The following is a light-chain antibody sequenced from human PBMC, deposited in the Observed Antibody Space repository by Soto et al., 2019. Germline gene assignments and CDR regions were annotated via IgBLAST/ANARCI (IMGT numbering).Light chain of an antibody. CDR2: DAS. V-gene: IGKV3-15*01. J-gene: IGKJ2*01. Sequence: ETVMTQSPATLSVSPGERATLSCRASQSVGTKLAWYQHKPGQAPRLLIYDASTRATGIPARFSGSGSGTEFTLTISSLQSGDFVVYFCQQYDNWYTYGQGTKLEIK. CDR1: QSVGTK. CDR3: QQYDNWYT.